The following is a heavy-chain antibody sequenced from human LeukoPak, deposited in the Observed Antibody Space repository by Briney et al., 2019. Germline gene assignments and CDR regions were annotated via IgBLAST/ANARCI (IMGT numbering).Heavy chain of an antibody. J-gene: IGHJ5*01. CDR3: AKGIAGAYDHNWFDS. CDR1: GGSISNYY. Sequence: PSETLSLTCTVSGGSISNYYLTWIRQPAGKELEWIGRPYTSGNTRSNPSLGSRVTISVDTSKNQFSLRLTSVTAADTAVYYCAKGIAGAYDHNWFDSWGQGTLVTVSS. CDR2: PYTSGNT. V-gene: IGHV4-4*07. D-gene: IGHD5-12*01.